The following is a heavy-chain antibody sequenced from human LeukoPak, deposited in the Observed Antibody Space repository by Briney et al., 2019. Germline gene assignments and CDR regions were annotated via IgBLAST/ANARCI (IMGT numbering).Heavy chain of an antibody. Sequence: GGSLRLSCAASGFTLSSYSMSWVRQAPGKGLEWVSAISGSGGSTYYADSVKGRFTISRDNSKNTLYLQMNSLRAEDTAVYYCAKVEGYCSSTSCPRYWGQGTLVTVSS. CDR1: GFTLSSYS. CDR2: ISGSGGST. D-gene: IGHD2-2*01. CDR3: AKVEGYCSSTSCPRY. V-gene: IGHV3-23*01. J-gene: IGHJ4*02.